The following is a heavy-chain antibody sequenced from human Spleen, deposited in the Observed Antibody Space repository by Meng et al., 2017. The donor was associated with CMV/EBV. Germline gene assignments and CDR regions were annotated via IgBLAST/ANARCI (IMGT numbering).Heavy chain of an antibody. Sequence: SGPSINSGSYYWSWIRQHPGRGLEWIGYIYYSGSTYYNPSLKTRVTISFGTSKNQFSLRLGSVTAADTAVYYCARAPSTSEEINFDYWGQGTLVTVSS. CDR3: ARAPSTSEEINFDY. CDR1: GPSINSGSYY. CDR2: IYYSGST. J-gene: IGHJ4*02. V-gene: IGHV4-31*02. D-gene: IGHD2-2*01.